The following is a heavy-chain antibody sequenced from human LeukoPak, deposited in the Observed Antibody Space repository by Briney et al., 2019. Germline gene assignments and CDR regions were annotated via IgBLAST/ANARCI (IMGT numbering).Heavy chain of an antibody. Sequence: PGGSLRLSCAASGFTFTTYWMHWVRQAPGKGLVWVSHINSDGSITSYADSVKGRFTISRDNAKNTLYLQMNSLRAEDTALYYCAKGITIFGVGGGFDYWGQGTLVTVSS. CDR1: GFTFTTYW. J-gene: IGHJ4*02. D-gene: IGHD3-3*01. CDR3: AKGITIFGVGGGFDY. CDR2: INSDGSIT. V-gene: IGHV3-74*01.